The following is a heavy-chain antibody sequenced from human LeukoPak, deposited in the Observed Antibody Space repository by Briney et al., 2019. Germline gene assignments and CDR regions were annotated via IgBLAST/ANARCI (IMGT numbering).Heavy chain of an antibody. D-gene: IGHD5-18*01. V-gene: IGHV4-61*01. CDR3: ARGRSYGFDFDS. CDR1: GVSINTCCYY. CDR2: KYYSGST. J-gene: IGHJ4*02. Sequence: SETLSLTCDVSGVSINTCCYYWTWIRQPPGKGLEWIGYKYYSGSTSYNSSLRSRLTISLDTSKNQFSLRLTSVTAADTAVYYCARGRSYGFDFDSWGPGTLVIVSS.